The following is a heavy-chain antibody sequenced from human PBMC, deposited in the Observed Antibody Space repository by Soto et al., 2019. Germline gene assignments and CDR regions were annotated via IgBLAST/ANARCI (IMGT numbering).Heavy chain of an antibody. D-gene: IGHD4-17*01. Sequence: QVQLVESGGGVVQPGRSLRLSCAASGFTFSSYGMHWVRQAPGKRLEWVAVIWYDGSNKYYADSVKGRFTISRDNSKNTLYLQMNSLRAEDTAVYYCATDGEDGDVPGYFDLWGRGTLVTVCS. CDR2: IWYDGSNK. J-gene: IGHJ2*01. CDR1: GFTFSSYG. CDR3: ATDGEDGDVPGYFDL. V-gene: IGHV3-33*01.